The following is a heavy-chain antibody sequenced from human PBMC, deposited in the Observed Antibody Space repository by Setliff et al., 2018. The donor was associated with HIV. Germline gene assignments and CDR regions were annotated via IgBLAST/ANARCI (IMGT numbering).Heavy chain of an antibody. CDR3: ARDMMYHYDRSGYIYWYFDL. CDR2: IYTSGST. V-gene: IGHV4-61*02. J-gene: IGHJ2*01. Sequence: LSLTCTVSGGSISSASYYWSWIRQPAGKGLEWIGRIYTSGSTNYNPSLKSRVTISVDPSKNQFSLKLTSLTAADTAVYYCARDMMYHYDRSGYIYWYFDLWGRGTLVTVSS. D-gene: IGHD3-22*01. CDR1: GGSISSASYY.